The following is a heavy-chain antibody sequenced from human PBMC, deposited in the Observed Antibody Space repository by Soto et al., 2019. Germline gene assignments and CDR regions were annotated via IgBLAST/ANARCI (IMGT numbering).Heavy chain of an antibody. V-gene: IGHV4-59*01. Sequence: QVQLQESGPGLVKPSETLSLTCTVSGGSISSYYWSWIRQPPGKGLEWIGYIYYSGSTNYNPSLKSRVTISVDTSKNQFSLKLSSVTAADTAVYYCARDRIAVAGIVYYYYGMDVWGQGTTVTVSS. CDR2: IYYSGST. CDR1: GGSISSYY. J-gene: IGHJ6*02. CDR3: ARDRIAVAGIVYYYYGMDV. D-gene: IGHD6-19*01.